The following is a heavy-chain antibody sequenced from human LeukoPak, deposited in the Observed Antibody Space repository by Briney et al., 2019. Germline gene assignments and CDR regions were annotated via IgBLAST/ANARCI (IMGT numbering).Heavy chain of an antibody. Sequence: PSETLSLTFTVSGGSISSYYWSWIRQPPGKGLEWIGSIYYSGSTYYNPSLKSRVTISVDTSKNQFSLKLSSVTAADTAVYYCARHIVVPAATTFDYWGRGTLVTVSS. V-gene: IGHV4-39*01. CDR2: IYYSGST. D-gene: IGHD2-2*01. J-gene: IGHJ4*02. CDR1: GGSISSYY. CDR3: ARHIVVPAATTFDY.